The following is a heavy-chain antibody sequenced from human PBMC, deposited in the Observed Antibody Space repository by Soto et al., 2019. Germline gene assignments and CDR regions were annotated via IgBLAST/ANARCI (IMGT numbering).Heavy chain of an antibody. CDR1: GFTFSSYG. J-gene: IGHJ4*02. CDR2: IWYDGSNK. Sequence: GGSLRLSCAASGFTFSSYGMHWVRQAPGKGLEWVAVIWYDGSNKYYADSVKGRFTISRDNSKNTLYLQMNSLRAEDTAVYYCARSSGYYYVGVYFDYWGQGTLVTVSS. CDR3: ARSSGYYYVGVYFDY. D-gene: IGHD3-22*01. V-gene: IGHV3-33*01.